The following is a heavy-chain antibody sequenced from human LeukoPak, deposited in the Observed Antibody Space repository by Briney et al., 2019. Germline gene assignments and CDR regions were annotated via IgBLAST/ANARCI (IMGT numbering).Heavy chain of an antibody. Sequence: GRSLGLSCAASGFTFSSYAMHWVRQAPGKGLEWVAVISYDGSNKYYADSVKGRFTISRDNSKNTLCLQMNSLRAEDTAVYYCASDPYDFWSGYYPPVDYWGQGTLVTVSS. J-gene: IGHJ4*02. V-gene: IGHV3-30-3*01. CDR1: GFTFSSYA. D-gene: IGHD3-3*01. CDR3: ASDPYDFWSGYYPPVDY. CDR2: ISYDGSNK.